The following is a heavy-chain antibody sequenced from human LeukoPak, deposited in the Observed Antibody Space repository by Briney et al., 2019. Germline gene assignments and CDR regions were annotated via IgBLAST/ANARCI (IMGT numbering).Heavy chain of an antibody. CDR1: GFTFSSYS. D-gene: IGHD6-6*01. V-gene: IGHV3-21*01. J-gene: IGHJ6*02. CDR2: ISSSSSYI. Sequence: KPGGSLRLSCAASGFTFSSYSMNWVRQAPGKGLEWVSSISSSSSYIYYADSVKGRFTISRDNAKNSLYLQMNSLRAEDTAVYYCAREYSSSLYYYYGVDVWGQGTTVTVSS. CDR3: AREYSSSLYYYYGVDV.